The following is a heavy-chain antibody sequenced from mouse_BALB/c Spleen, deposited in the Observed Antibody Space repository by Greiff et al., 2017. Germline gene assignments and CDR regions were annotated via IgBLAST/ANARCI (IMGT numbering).Heavy chain of an antibody. Sequence: QVQLQQSGPQLVRPGASVKISCKASGYSFTSYWMHWVKQRPGQGLEWIGMIDPSDSETRLNQKFKDKATLTVDKSSSTAYMQLSSPTSEDSAVYYSARRLYDYPFDYWGQGTTLTVSS. D-gene: IGHD2-4*01. J-gene: IGHJ2*01. CDR3: ARRLYDYPFDY. CDR2: IDPSDSET. V-gene: IGHV1S127*01. CDR1: GYSFTSYW.